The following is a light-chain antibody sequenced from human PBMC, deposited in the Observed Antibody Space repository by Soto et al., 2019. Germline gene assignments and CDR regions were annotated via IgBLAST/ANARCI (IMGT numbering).Light chain of an antibody. V-gene: IGLV2-23*02. CDR3: CSYVGRSDSYV. CDR1: RSDFGSNDL. CDR2: EVS. Sequence: QCVLSQPASVSGSPVQSITISCTETRSDFGSNDLVSWYQQHPGKAPKLMIYEVSKRPSGISNRFSGSKSGNTASLTISGLQAEDEGDSYCCSYVGRSDSYVFGAGTKVTVL. J-gene: IGLJ1*01.